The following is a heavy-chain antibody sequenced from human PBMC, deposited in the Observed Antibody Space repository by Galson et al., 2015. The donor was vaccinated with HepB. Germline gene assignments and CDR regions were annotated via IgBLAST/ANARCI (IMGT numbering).Heavy chain of an antibody. V-gene: IGHV3-7*01. CDR3: ASEWSYYDSSGYLNVPLGY. CDR2: IKQDGSEK. CDR1: GFTFSSYW. J-gene: IGHJ4*02. D-gene: IGHD3-22*01. Sequence: SLRLSCAASGFTFSSYWMSWVRQAPGKGLEWVANIKQDGSEKYYVDSVKGRFTISRDNAKNSLYLQMNSLRAEDTAVYYCASEWSYYDSSGYLNVPLGYWGQGTLVTVSS.